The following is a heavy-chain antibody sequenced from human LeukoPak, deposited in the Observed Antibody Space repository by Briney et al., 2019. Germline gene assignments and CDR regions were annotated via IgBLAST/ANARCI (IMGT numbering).Heavy chain of an antibody. CDR1: GFTFSSYS. D-gene: IGHD2-15*01. J-gene: IGHJ6*03. Sequence: GGSLRLSCAASGFTFSSYSMNWVRQAPGKGLEWVSSISSSSSYIYYADSVKVRFTISRDNAKNSLYLQMNSLRAEDTAVYYCARGPSVVVAVTGFYYYYYVDVWGKGTTVTVSS. CDR2: ISSSSSYI. CDR3: ARGPSVVVAVTGFYYYYYVDV. V-gene: IGHV3-21*01.